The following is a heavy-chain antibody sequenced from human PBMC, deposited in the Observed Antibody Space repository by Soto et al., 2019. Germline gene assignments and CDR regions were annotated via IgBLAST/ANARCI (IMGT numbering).Heavy chain of an antibody. CDR3: TKDYTYDFATYKRFDY. CDR1: GFGFSSYA. J-gene: IGHJ4*02. CDR2: ISGSGGST. V-gene: IGHV3-23*01. D-gene: IGHD2-15*01. Sequence: EVLLLESGGGLVQPGGSLRLSCATSGFGFSSYAMSWVRQAAGKGLEWVSTISGSGGSTHYTDSVKGRFTISRDNFKNTLFLEMNRLRAEDTAIYYCTKDYTYDFATYKRFDYWGQGVLVTVSS.